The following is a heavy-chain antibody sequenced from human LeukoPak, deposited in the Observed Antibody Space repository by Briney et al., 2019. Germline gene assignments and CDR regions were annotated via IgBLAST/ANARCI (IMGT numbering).Heavy chain of an antibody. J-gene: IGHJ5*02. D-gene: IGHD5/OR15-5a*01. CDR2: IIPIFGTA. CDR3: ARVVSPENWFDP. Sequence: SVKVSCKASGGTFISYAISWVRQAPGQGLEWMGGIIPIFGTANYAQKFQGRVTITADESTSTAYMELSSRRSEDTAVYYCARVVSPENWFDPWGQGTLVTVSS. CDR1: GGTFISYA. V-gene: IGHV1-69*13.